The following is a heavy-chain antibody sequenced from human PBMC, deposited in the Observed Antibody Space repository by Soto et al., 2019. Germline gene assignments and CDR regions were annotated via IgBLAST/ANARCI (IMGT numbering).Heavy chain of an antibody. D-gene: IGHD5-12*01. Sequence: SETLSLTCTVSGGSISSSSYYWGWIRQPPGKGLEWIGSIYYSGSTYYNPSLKSRVTISVDTSKNQFSLKLSSVTAADTAVYYCARDMGYESAFDYWGQGTLVTVSS. CDR3: ARDMGYESAFDY. CDR2: IYYSGST. J-gene: IGHJ4*02. V-gene: IGHV4-39*07. CDR1: GGSISSSSYY.